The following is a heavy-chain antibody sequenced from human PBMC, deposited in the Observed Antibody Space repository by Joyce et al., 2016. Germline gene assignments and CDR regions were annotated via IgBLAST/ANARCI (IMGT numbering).Heavy chain of an antibody. CDR3: ASRVAGYCSSSTCPRPLDV. J-gene: IGHJ3*01. CDR2: IIPVFGKP. CDR1: GGSFGAQT. V-gene: IGHV1-69*14. D-gene: IGHD2-2*01. Sequence: QVHLVQSGAEVKMPGSSVKVSCTASGGSFGAQTCNWVRQIHGQGIEWMGGIIPVFGKPHYAQKCQGTVSITADSGTSIVFMEVRSLTSDDTAMYYCASRVAGYCSSSTCPRPLDVWGQGTMVIVS.